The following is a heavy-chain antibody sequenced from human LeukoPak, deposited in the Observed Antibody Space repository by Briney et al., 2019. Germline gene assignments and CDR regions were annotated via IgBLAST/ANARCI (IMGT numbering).Heavy chain of an antibody. Sequence: GRSLRLSCAASGFTFSSYGMHWVRQAPGKGLEWGAVISYDGSNKYYADSVKGRFTISRDNSKNTLYLQMNSLRAEDTAVYYCAHPGSYYDSSGYQYYYYYYGMDVWGQGTTVTVSS. CDR2: ISYDGSNK. D-gene: IGHD3-22*01. CDR3: AHPGSYYDSSGYQYYYYYYGMDV. CDR1: GFTFSSYG. J-gene: IGHJ6*02. V-gene: IGHV3-30*03.